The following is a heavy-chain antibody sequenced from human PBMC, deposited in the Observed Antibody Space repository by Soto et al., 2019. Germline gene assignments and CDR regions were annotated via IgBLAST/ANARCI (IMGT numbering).Heavy chain of an antibody. CDR1: GSSISNDY. V-gene: IGHV4-59*01. CDR3: ARGRHCTSARCFGYPSIWFDT. CDR2: IYYSGSA. D-gene: IGHD6-13*01. J-gene: IGHJ5*02. Sequence: SETLSLTCTVSGSSISNDYWSWIRQTPGKGLEWVGLIYYSGSAKYNPALKSRVSISVDTSRTEFSLRLNSGTAADTAVYYCARGRHCTSARCFGYPSIWFDTWGQGTLVTVSS.